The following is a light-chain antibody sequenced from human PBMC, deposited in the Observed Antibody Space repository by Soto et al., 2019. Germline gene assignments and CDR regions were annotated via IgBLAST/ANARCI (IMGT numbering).Light chain of an antibody. CDR3: QQRNNWPPT. CDR2: DAS. Sequence: ENVLTQSPATLSLSPGERATLSCRASQSVGSYLAWYQQKPGQAPRLLIYDASNRATGIPARFTGSGSGTDFTLTISSLEPEDFALYYCQQRNNWPPTFGQGTKLEIK. J-gene: IGKJ2*01. V-gene: IGKV3-11*01. CDR1: QSVGSY.